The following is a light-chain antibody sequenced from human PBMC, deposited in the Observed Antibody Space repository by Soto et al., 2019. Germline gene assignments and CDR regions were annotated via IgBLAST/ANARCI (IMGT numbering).Light chain of an antibody. CDR2: GAS. Sequence: EIVLTQSPGTLSLSPGERATLSCRASLSVSSSYLAWYQQKPGQAPRLLIYGASSRATGIPDRFSGSGSGKDFTLTISRLEPEDFAVYYCQQYGSRPRTFGQGTKVEIK. J-gene: IGKJ1*01. V-gene: IGKV3-20*01. CDR1: LSVSSSY. CDR3: QQYGSRPRT.